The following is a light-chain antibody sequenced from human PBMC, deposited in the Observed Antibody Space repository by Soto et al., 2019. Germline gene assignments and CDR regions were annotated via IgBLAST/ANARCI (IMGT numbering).Light chain of an antibody. Sequence: EIVMKHSPATLSVSPCERATLSSRASQSVSIKLAWYQQKPGQAPRLLIYDTSTRATGIPARFSGSGSGTEFTLTISSLQSEDFAVYYCQQYNNWPPITFGQGARLEI. CDR3: QQYNNWPPIT. V-gene: IGKV3-15*01. CDR1: QSVSIK. CDR2: DTS. J-gene: IGKJ5*01.